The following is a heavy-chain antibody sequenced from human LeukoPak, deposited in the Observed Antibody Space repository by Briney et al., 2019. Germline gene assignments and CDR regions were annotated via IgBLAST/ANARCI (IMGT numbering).Heavy chain of an antibody. CDR3: VKEGDYGYYFDY. CDR1: GFTFSSYA. CDR2: ISSNGGST. V-gene: IGHV3-64D*06. Sequence: QPGGSLRLSCSASGFTFSSYAMDWVRQAPGKGLEYVSTISSNGGSTYYADSMKGRFTISRDDSKNTLYLRMSSLRAEDTAVYYCVKEGDYGYYFDYWGQGTLVTVSS. J-gene: IGHJ4*02. D-gene: IGHD3-16*01.